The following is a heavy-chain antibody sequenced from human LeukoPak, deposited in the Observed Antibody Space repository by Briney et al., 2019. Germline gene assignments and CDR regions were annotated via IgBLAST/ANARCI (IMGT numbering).Heavy chain of an antibody. Sequence: GGSLRLSCAASGFTFSDYYMTWIRQAPGKGLEWVSHISSSGTIIYYADSVKGRFTISRDNTKNSLYLQMNSLRAEDTAVYYCATDQNIVGDWGQGTLVTVSS. CDR2: ISSSGTII. CDR1: GFTFSDYY. D-gene: IGHD2/OR15-2a*01. V-gene: IGHV3-11*01. CDR3: ATDQNIVGD. J-gene: IGHJ4*02.